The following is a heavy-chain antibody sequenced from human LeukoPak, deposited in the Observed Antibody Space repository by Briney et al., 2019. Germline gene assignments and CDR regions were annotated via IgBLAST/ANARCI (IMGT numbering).Heavy chain of an antibody. CDR2: IYYSGST. CDR3: AITFASQITIFGVVILNDAFDI. J-gene: IGHJ3*02. CDR1: GGSISSSSYY. D-gene: IGHD3-3*01. Sequence: SETLSLTCTVSGGSISSSSYYWDWIRQPPGKGLEWIGSIYYSGSTYYNPSLKSRVTISVDTSKNQFSLKLSSVTAADTAVYYCAITFASQITIFGVVILNDAFDIWGQGTMVTVSS. V-gene: IGHV4-39*01.